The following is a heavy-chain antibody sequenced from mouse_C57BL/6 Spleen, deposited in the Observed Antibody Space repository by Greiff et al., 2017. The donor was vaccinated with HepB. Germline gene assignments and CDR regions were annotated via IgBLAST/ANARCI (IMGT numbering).Heavy chain of an antibody. V-gene: IGHV1-82*01. J-gene: IGHJ2*01. CDR1: GYAFSSSW. Sequence: VKLQESGPELVKPGASVKISCKASGYAFSSSWMNWVKQRPGKGLEWIGRIYPGDGDTNYNGKFKGKATLTADKSSSTAYMQLSSLTSEDSAVYFCARSYGNYGYWGQGTTLTVSS. CDR3: ARSYGNYGY. D-gene: IGHD2-1*01. CDR2: IYPGDGDT.